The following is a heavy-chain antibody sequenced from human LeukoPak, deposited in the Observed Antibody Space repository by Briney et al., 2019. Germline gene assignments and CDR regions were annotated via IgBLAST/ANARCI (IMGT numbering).Heavy chain of an antibody. CDR1: GGSISSSSYY. D-gene: IGHD3-3*01. V-gene: IGHV4-31*03. CDR2: IYYSGST. Sequence: SETLSLTCTVSGGSISSSSYYWGWIRQPPGKGLEWIGYIYYSGSTYYNPSLKSRVTISVDTSKNQFSLKLSSVTAADTAVYYCARGDPPTDYDFWSGYPGRLSYGMDVWGQGTTVTVS. CDR3: ARGDPPTDYDFWSGYPGRLSYGMDV. J-gene: IGHJ6*02.